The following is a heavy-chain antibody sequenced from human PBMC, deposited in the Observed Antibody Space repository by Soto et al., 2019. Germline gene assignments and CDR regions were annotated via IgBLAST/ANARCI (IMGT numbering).Heavy chain of an antibody. Sequence: QVQLVQSGAELKKPGSSVKVSCRASGATFSISVFNWVRQPPGQGLEWMGVIISMFGTPNYSQKCQGRVTITAEESTRTGYININNLRSDDTAIYYCTRDLRGVYERGDYWGHGTQVSVSS. J-gene: IGHJ4*01. V-gene: IGHV1-69*12. CDR3: TRDLRGVYERGDY. D-gene: IGHD3-3*01. CDR1: GATFSISV. CDR2: IISMFGTP.